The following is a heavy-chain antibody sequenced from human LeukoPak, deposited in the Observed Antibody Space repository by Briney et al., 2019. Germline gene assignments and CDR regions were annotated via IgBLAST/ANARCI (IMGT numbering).Heavy chain of an antibody. Sequence: PGGSLRLSCAAPGFTFSSYSMNWVRQAPGKGLEWVSSISSSSSYIYYADSVKGRFTISRDNAKNSLYLQMNSLRAEDTAVYYCARDLCGGDCYPTFDYWGQGTLVTVSS. CDR2: ISSSSSYI. V-gene: IGHV3-21*01. CDR1: GFTFSSYS. CDR3: ARDLCGGDCYPTFDY. D-gene: IGHD2-21*02. J-gene: IGHJ4*02.